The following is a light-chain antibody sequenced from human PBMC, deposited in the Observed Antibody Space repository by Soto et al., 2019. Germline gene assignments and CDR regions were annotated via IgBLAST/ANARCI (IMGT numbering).Light chain of an antibody. CDR1: LSVSSTY. Sequence: EIVLTQSPGTLSLSPGERVTLSCRASLSVSSTYLAWYQQKPGQAPRLLIYGASSRATGIPDRFSGSGSGTDFTLTISRLEPEDFAVYYCQQFGSSPLYTFGQGTKLEIK. CDR3: QQFGSSPLYT. CDR2: GAS. V-gene: IGKV3-20*01. J-gene: IGKJ2*01.